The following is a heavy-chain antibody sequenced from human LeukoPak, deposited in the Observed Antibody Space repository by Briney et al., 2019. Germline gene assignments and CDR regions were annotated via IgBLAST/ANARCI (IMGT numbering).Heavy chain of an antibody. CDR3: ASQERVLRYVDWSYEPMDV. D-gene: IGHD3-9*01. CDR2: IYPGDSDT. CDR1: GYSFTSYW. Sequence: GESLKISCQGSGYSFTSYWLGWVRPVPGEGLEWVGIIYPGDSDTRYSPSFQGQVTISAHKSISTAYMELSSLRSAGTAVYYCASQERVLRYVDWSYEPMDVWGQGTTVTVSS. J-gene: IGHJ6*02. V-gene: IGHV5-51*01.